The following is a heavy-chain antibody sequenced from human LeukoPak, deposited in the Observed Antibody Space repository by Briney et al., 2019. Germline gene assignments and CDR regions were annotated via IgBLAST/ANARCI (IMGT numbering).Heavy chain of an antibody. V-gene: IGHV3-23*01. Sequence: GGTLRLSCAASGFTFSSYAMSWVRQAPGKGLEWVSAISGSGGSTYYADSVKGRFTISRDNSKNTVYLQMNSLRAEDTAVYYCARGAPGGSFREFDYWAQGPLVTVSS. CDR2: ISGSGGST. CDR1: GFTFSSYA. CDR3: ARGAPGGSFREFDY. J-gene: IGHJ4*02. D-gene: IGHD5-24*01.